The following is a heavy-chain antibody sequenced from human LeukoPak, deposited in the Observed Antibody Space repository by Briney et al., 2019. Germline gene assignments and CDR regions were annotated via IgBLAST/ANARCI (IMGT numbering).Heavy chain of an antibody. V-gene: IGHV3-53*01. CDR3: ARGRQRWEGQAGAFDI. D-gene: IGHD5-24*01. J-gene: IGHJ3*02. CDR1: GFTVSSNY. Sequence: GGSLRLSCAASGFTVSSNYMSWVRQAPGKGLEWVSVIYSGGSTYYADSVKGRFTISRDNSKNTLYLQMNSLRAEDTAVYYCARGRQRWEGQAGAFDIWGQGTMVTVSS. CDR2: IYSGGST.